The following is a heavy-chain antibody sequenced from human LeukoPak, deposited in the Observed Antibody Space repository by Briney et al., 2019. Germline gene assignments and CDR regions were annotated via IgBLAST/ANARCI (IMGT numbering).Heavy chain of an antibody. CDR1: GYTVTGYH. V-gene: IGHV1-2*02. J-gene: IGHJ4*02. CDR3: ATEGTSRSSIAARALDY. Sequence: ASVKVSCKASGYTVTGYHMHWVRQAPGQGLEWMGWINPNSGGTNYAQKFQGRVTMTRDTSINTAYMELSRLRSDDTAVYYCATEGTSRSSIAARALDYWGQGTLVTVSS. D-gene: IGHD6-6*01. CDR2: INPNSGGT.